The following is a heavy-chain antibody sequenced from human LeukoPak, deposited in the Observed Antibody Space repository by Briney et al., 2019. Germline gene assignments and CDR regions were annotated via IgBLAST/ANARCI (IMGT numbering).Heavy chain of an antibody. V-gene: IGHV4-34*01. CDR3: VRSGGYCGSTTCHVEYFDL. D-gene: IGHD2-2*01. CDR1: GGSFSGYY. J-gene: IGHJ2*01. Sequence: SETLSLTCAVYGGSFSGYYWSWIRQPPGKGLEWIGEINHSGSTNYNPSLKSRVTIPVDTSKNQFSLKLSSVTAADTAMYYCVRSGGYCGSTTCHVEYFDLWGRGTLVTVSS. CDR2: INHSGST.